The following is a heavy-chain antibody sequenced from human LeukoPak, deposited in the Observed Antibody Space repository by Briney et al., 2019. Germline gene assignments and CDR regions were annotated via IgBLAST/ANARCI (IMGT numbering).Heavy chain of an antibody. CDR1: GFTFSSYG. D-gene: IGHD3-22*01. Sequence: GGSLRLSCAASGFTFSSYGMHWVRQAPGKGLEWVAVIWYDGSNKYYADSVKDRFTISRDNSKNTLYLQMNSLRAEDTAVYYCARDGYYYDSSGYYPFDYWGQGTLVTVSS. CDR3: ARDGYYYDSSGYYPFDY. J-gene: IGHJ4*02. V-gene: IGHV3-33*01. CDR2: IWYDGSNK.